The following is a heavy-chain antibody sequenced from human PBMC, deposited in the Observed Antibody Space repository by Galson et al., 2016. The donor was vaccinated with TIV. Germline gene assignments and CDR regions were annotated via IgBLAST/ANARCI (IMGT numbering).Heavy chain of an antibody. CDR3: ARGSSYYSNYLDV. V-gene: IGHV1-18*01. J-gene: IGHJ6*03. D-gene: IGHD3-3*01. CDR2: ISVYKGVT. Sequence: SVKVSCKASGYTFTRYSISWVRQAPGQGLEWMGWISVYKGVTNSIQKVQGRVTMTIDTSTGTAYMELRSLRSDDTAVYYCARGSSYYSNYLDVWGKGTTVTVSS. CDR1: GYTFTRYS.